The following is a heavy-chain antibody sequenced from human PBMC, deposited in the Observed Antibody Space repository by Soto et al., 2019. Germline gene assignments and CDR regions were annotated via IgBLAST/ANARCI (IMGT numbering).Heavy chain of an antibody. CDR2: ISSSGSTI. CDR3: ARVTQQLATNWFEP. CDR1: GFTFSSYE. Sequence: GGSLRLSCAASGFTFSSYEMNWVRQAPGKGLEWVSYISSSGSTIYYADSVKGRFTISRDNAKNSLYLQMNSLRAEDTAVYHCARVTQQLATNWFEPWGQGTLVTVSS. D-gene: IGHD6-13*01. J-gene: IGHJ5*02. V-gene: IGHV3-48*03.